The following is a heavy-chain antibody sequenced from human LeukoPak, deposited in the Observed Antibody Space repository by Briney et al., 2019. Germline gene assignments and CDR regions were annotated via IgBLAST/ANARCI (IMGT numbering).Heavy chain of an antibody. V-gene: IGHV4-30-2*01. D-gene: IGHD3-10*01. J-gene: IGHJ5*02. CDR3: ARIITMVRGEEWSAP. CDR1: GGSISSGGYY. Sequence: SETLSLTCTVSGGSISSGGYYWNWIRQPPGKGLEWIGYVFHSGSTYYNPSLKSRVTISVDRSKNQFSLKLRSVTAADTAVYYGARIITMVRGEEWSAPGGQETLVTVPS. CDR2: VFHSGST.